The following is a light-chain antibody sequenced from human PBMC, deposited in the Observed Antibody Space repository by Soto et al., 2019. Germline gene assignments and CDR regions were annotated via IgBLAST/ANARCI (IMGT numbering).Light chain of an antibody. CDR3: ASWDDSLSGVV. J-gene: IGLJ2*01. CDR2: SDN. Sequence: QSVLTQPPSASGTPGQRVTISCSGSASNIGNDYVYWYQRLPGTAPKLLIYSDNQRPAGVPDRFSGSKSGTSASLAISGLRSEDEGDYYCASWDDSLSGVVFGGGTKLTVL. CDR1: ASNIGNDY. V-gene: IGLV1-47*02.